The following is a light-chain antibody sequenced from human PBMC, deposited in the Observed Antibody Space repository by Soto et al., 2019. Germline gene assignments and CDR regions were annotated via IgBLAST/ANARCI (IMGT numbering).Light chain of an antibody. CDR2: ANN. V-gene: IGLV1-44*01. CDR3: AAWDDGLNGHWV. J-gene: IGLJ3*02. Sequence: QSVLTQPPSVSATPGQTVTISCSGSSSNIGSGTVNWYQQLPGTAPIRLVFANNHRPSGVPDRFSASKSGTSASLAISGLLSEDEANYFCAAWDDGLNGHWVFGGGTMVTVL. CDR1: SSNIGSGT.